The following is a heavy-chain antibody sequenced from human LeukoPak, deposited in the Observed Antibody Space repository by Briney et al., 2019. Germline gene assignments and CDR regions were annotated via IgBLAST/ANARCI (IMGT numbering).Heavy chain of an antibody. CDR3: ARESRSSSLRYFDY. D-gene: IGHD6-13*01. CDR1: GFTFSSYA. V-gene: IGHV3-64*01. Sequence: GGSLRLSCAASGFTFSSYAMHWVRQAPGKGLEYVSAISSNGGSTYSASSVKGRFTISRDNSKNTLYLQMGSLRAEDMAVYYCARESRSSSLRYFDYWGQGTLVTVSS. J-gene: IGHJ4*02. CDR2: ISSNGGST.